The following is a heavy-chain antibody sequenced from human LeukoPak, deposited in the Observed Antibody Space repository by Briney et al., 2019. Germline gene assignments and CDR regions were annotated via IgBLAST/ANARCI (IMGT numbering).Heavy chain of an antibody. D-gene: IGHD2-15*01. CDR2: IVGSSSTI. CDR3: AKDLSAGSAFDI. CDR1: GLSFSTYS. V-gene: IGHV3-48*04. Sequence: GGSLRLSCAASGLSFSTYSMNWVRQAPGKGLEWVSYIVGSSSTIYYADSVKGRFTISRDNAKNTLYLQMNSLRAEDTAVYYCAKDLSAGSAFDIWGQGTMVTVSS. J-gene: IGHJ3*02.